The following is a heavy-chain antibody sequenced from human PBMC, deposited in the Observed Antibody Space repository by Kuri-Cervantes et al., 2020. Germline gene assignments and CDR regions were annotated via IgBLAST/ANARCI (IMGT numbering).Heavy chain of an antibody. J-gene: IGHJ5*02. CDR3: ARDTSVGRNWFDP. CDR1: GFTFNNYA. V-gene: IGHV3-30-3*01. CDR2: ISYDGNSK. D-gene: IGHD1-26*01. Sequence: GGSLRLSCAASGFTFNNYAMHWVRQAPGKGLEWVTVISYDGNSKYYTDSVKGRFTISRDNSKNTLYLQMNSLRAEDTAVYYCARDTSVGRNWFDPWGQGNLVTVSS.